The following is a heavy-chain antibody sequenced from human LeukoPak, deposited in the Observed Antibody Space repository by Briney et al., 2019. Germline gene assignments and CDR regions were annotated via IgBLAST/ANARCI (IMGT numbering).Heavy chain of an antibody. Sequence: SETLSLTCSVTGVSITDYYWSWIRQPPGKGLEWIGYIYYKGYTNYSPYLKSRVTISMDTSKSQFSLKLRSVTAADTAVYYCASTPLSDLDIWGQGTMVIVSS. CDR1: GVSITDYY. CDR2: IYYKGYT. J-gene: IGHJ3*02. CDR3: ASTPLSDLDI. V-gene: IGHV4-59*01.